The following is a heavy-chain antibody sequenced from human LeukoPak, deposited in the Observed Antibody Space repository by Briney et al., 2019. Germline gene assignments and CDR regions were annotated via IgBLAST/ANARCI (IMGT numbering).Heavy chain of an antibody. Sequence: SETLSLTCTVSRGSVSTGSYQWGWIRQPPGEGLEWIGNIYYSGSSDYNPSLKSRVTISVDTSKNQFSLKLSSVTAADTAVYYCARNIVGATIGWFDPWGQGTLVTVSS. CDR3: ARNIVGATIGWFDP. CDR2: IYYSGSS. V-gene: IGHV4-39*01. D-gene: IGHD1-26*01. J-gene: IGHJ5*02. CDR1: RGSVSTGSYQ.